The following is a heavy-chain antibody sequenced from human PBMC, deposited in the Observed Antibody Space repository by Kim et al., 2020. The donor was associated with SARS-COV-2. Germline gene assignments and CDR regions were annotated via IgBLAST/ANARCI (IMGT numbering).Heavy chain of an antibody. CDR3: AKDRPYSATDY. D-gene: IGHD1-26*01. J-gene: IGHJ4*02. CDR1: GFSFSSNP. Sequence: GGSLRLSCAASGFSFSSNPMNWVRQAPGKGLEWVAAIGVGGTFYVDSVKGRFTISRDNAANSLFLQMDSLRAEDTAIYYCAKDRPYSATDYWGQGTLVTVSA. CDR2: IGVGGT. V-gene: IGHV3-21*01.